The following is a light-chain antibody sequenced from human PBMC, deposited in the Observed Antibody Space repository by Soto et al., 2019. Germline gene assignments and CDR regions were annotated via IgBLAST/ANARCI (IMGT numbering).Light chain of an antibody. V-gene: IGLV2-14*01. CDR2: DVS. CDR3: SSYTSSSTPYV. J-gene: IGLJ1*01. CDR1: SGDVGGYSY. Sequence: QSALTQPASVSGSPGQSITISCTGTSGDVGGYSYVSWYQQHPGKAPKLMIYDVSNRPSGVSNRFSGSKSGNTASLTISGLQAEDEADYYCSSYTSSSTPYVFGTGTKLTVL.